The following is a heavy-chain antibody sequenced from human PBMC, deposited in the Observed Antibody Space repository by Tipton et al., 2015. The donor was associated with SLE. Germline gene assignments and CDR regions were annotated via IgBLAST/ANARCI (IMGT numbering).Heavy chain of an antibody. CDR1: GGSFSGYY. V-gene: IGHV4-34*01. J-gene: IGHJ4*02. D-gene: IGHD3-10*01. CDR2: INHSGST. Sequence: TLSLTCAVYGGSFSGYYWSWIRQPPGKGLEWIGEINHSGSTNYNPSLKSRFTISVDTSKNQFSLKLSSVTAAASAGYYCASLRTEYYYGSRADYWGQGTLVTVSS. CDR3: ASLRTEYYYGSRADY.